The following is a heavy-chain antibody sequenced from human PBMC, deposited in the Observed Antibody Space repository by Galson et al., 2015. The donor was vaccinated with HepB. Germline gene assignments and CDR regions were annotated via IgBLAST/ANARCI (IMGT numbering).Heavy chain of an antibody. CDR1: GYSFTSYW. Sequence: QSGAEVKKPGESLKISCKGSGYSFTSYWIGWVRRMPGKGLEWMGIIYPGDSDTRYSPSFQGQVTISADKSISTAYLQWSSLKASDTAMYYCARHVAPLGRFGELPPSWFDPWGQGTLVTVSS. CDR3: ARHVAPLGRFGELPPSWFDP. J-gene: IGHJ5*02. D-gene: IGHD3-10*01. V-gene: IGHV5-51*01. CDR2: IYPGDSDT.